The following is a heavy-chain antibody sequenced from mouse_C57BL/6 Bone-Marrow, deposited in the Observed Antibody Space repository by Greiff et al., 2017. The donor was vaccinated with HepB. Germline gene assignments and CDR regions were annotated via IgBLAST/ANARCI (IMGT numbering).Heavy chain of an antibody. CDR1: GYTFTSYT. Sequence: QVQLQQSGAELARPGASVKMSCKASGYTFTSYTMHWVKQRPGQGLEWIGYINPSSGYTKYNQKFKDKATLTADKSSSTAYMQLSSLTSEDSAVYYCARAYDYDEGPLGYWGQGTSVTVSS. J-gene: IGHJ4*01. V-gene: IGHV1-4*01. D-gene: IGHD2-4*01. CDR2: INPSSGYT. CDR3: ARAYDYDEGPLGY.